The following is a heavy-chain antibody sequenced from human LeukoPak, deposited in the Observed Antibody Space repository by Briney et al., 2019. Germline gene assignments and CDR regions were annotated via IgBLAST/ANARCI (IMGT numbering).Heavy chain of an antibody. D-gene: IGHD1-26*01. Sequence: GGSLRLSCAASTFTFSNYWMSWVRQAPGKGLEWVANIKQDGSEKYYVDSVKGRFTISRDNAKNSLYLQMNSLRAEDTAVYYCARDSRTIVGATFAEYFRHWGQGTLVTVSS. CDR2: IKQDGSEK. CDR3: ARDSRTIVGATFAEYFRH. V-gene: IGHV3-7*03. J-gene: IGHJ1*01. CDR1: TFTFSNYW.